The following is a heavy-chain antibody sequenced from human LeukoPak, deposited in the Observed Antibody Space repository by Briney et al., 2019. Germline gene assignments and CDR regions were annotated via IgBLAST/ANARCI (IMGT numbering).Heavy chain of an antibody. J-gene: IGHJ4*02. Sequence: GGSLRLSCAAFGFNFANHAMSWVRQTAGKGLEWVSAISGGGDITYYADSVKGRFTISRDNSKDTLFLQMHSLRPGDTAVYYCAKKEGGFDYWGQGALVTVSS. V-gene: IGHV3-23*01. CDR1: GFNFANHA. CDR2: ISGGGDIT. D-gene: IGHD1-26*01. CDR3: AKKEGGFDY.